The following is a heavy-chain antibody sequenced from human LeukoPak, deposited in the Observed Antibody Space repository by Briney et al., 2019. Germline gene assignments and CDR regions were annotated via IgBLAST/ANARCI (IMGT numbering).Heavy chain of an antibody. J-gene: IGHJ4*02. Sequence: PGGSLRLSCAGSAFSFSSYSMSWVRQGPGKRLEWVATVWPDGGEQRYVDSVRGRFTISRDNAKSLLYLQMHSLSVEDTAVYFCARLFGGVTTLDYWGQGALVTVSS. D-gene: IGHD4-17*01. CDR1: AFSFSSYS. CDR2: VWPDGGEQ. V-gene: IGHV3-7*01. CDR3: ARLFGGVTTLDY.